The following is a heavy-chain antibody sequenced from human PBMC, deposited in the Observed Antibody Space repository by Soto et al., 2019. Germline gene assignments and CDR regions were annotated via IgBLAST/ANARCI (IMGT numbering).Heavy chain of an antibody. J-gene: IGHJ6*02. V-gene: IGHV1-8*01. D-gene: IGHD6-19*01. CDR3: ATLGLLRDYYYYYGMDV. CDR2: MNPNSGNT. CDR1: GYTFTSYD. Sequence: ASVKVSCKASGYTFTSYDINWARQATGQGLEWMGWMNPNSGNTGYAQKFQGRVTMTRNTSISTAYMELSSLRSEDTAVYYCATLGLLRDYYYYYGMDVWGQGTTVTVSS.